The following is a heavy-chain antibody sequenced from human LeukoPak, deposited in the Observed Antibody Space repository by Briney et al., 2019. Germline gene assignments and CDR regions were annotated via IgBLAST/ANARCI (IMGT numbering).Heavy chain of an antibody. Sequence: PSETLSLTCAVYGGSFSGYYWSWIRQPPGKGLEWIGEINHSGSTNYNPSLKSRVTISADTSKNQSSLKLSSVTAADTAVYYCARAQGPYGSGSYYYFDYWGQGTLVTVSS. CDR3: ARAQGPYGSGSYYYFDY. V-gene: IGHV4-34*01. D-gene: IGHD3-10*01. CDR1: GGSFSGYY. J-gene: IGHJ4*02. CDR2: INHSGST.